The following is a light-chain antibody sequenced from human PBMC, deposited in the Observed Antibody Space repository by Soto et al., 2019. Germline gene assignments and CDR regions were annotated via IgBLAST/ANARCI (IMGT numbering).Light chain of an antibody. Sequence: QLPSVSAAPGQKVTISCSGSSSNIGNNYVSWYQQLPGTAPKLLIYDNNKRPSGIPDRFSGSKSGTSATLGITGLQTGDEADYYCGTWDSSLSAGVFGGGTKVTVL. V-gene: IGLV1-51*01. J-gene: IGLJ2*01. CDR1: SSNIGNNY. CDR2: DNN. CDR3: GTWDSSLSAGV.